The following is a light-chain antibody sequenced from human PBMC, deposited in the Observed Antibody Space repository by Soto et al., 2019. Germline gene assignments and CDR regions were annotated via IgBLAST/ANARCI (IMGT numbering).Light chain of an antibody. Sequence: QSALTQPASVSGSPGQSITISCTGTSGDIGSYNRVSWYQQHPGKAPKLIIYEVTDRPSGVSNRFSGSKSGNTASLTISGLQAEDEAEYYCNSYTNINTRACVFGTGTKV. CDR2: EVT. CDR1: SGDIGSYNR. CDR3: NSYTNINTRACV. J-gene: IGLJ1*01. V-gene: IGLV2-14*01.